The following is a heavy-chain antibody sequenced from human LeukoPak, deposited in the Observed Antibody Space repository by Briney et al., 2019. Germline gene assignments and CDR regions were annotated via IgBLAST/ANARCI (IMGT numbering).Heavy chain of an antibody. CDR2: MCDSAGCT. CDR1: GFTFYMYA. D-gene: IGHD3-22*01. Sequence: GGSLRLSCQASGFTFYMYAMSWVRQAPGKGLEWVASMCDSAGCTFYPDSVKGRFTISRDNSKNVLYLRMNSLTAEDTAIYYCAKDRPNFHENSGHYYRRDGDSWGQGTLVTVSS. CDR3: AKDRPNFHENSGHYYRRDGDS. V-gene: IGHV3-23*01. J-gene: IGHJ5*01.